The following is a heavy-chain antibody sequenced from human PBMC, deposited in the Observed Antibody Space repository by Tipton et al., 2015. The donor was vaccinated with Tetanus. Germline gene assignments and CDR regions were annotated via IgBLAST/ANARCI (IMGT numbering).Heavy chain of an antibody. V-gene: IGHV5-51*01. CDR2: FFPGDSES. D-gene: IGHD1-1*01. Sequence: QLVQSGAEVKKPGESLKISCKGSGYSFTSYWIGWVRQVPGKGLEWMGIFFPGDSESRYSPSFQGQVTMSGDNSIRTAYLQWNSLRASDTATYYCAKVSAPGTIATGNFDYWGQGTPVTVSS. CDR3: AKVSAPGTIATGNFDY. J-gene: IGHJ4*02. CDR1: GYSFTSYW.